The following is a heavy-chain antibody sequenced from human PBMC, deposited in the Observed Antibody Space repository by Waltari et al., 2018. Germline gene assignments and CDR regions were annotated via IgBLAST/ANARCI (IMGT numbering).Heavy chain of an antibody. CDR2: ISANGTT. J-gene: IGHJ4*02. CDR3: AKNVGAGYGSRAYALDY. D-gene: IGHD3-16*01. Sequence: EEQLLESGGGLVQPGGSLRLSCEASGFAINEYAMTWVRQAPGRGLEWVPTISANGTTYFADAVTGRFTISSDNSKNTVYLQLSGLRADDTALYYCAKNVGAGYGSRAYALDYWGLGTPVTVSS. V-gene: IGHV3-23*01. CDR1: GFAINEYA.